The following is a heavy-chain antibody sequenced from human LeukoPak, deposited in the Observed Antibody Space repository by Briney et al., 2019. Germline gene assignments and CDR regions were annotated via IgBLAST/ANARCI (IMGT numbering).Heavy chain of an antibody. CDR2: IRSSSSTI. V-gene: IGHV3-48*02. J-gene: IGHJ3*01. CDR3: ARDLNYAFDL. CDR1: GFTLSSYS. Sequence: GGSLRLSCAASGFTLSSYSMNWVRQAPGKGLEWISYIRSSSSTIYYADSVKDRFSISVDYAKSSLFLQMSSLSDEDTAVYYCARDLNYAFDLWGQGTMVTVSS.